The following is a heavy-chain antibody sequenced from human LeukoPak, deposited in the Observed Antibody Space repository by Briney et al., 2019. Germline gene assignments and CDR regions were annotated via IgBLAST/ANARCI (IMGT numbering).Heavy chain of an antibody. CDR3: ARALTYGSGNWFDP. CDR2: IYHSGST. V-gene: IGHV4-34*01. Sequence: PSETLSLTCAVYGGSFSGYYWSWIRQPPGKGLEWIGSIYHSGSTYYNPSLKSRVTISVDTSKNQFSLKLSSVTAADTAVYYCARALTYGSGNWFDPWGQGTLVTVSS. D-gene: IGHD3-10*01. J-gene: IGHJ5*02. CDR1: GGSFSGYY.